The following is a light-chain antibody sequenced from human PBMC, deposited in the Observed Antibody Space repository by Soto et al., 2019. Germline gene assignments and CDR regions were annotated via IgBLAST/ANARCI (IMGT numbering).Light chain of an antibody. CDR1: QRMSAW. V-gene: IGKV1-5*01. Sequence: DIQMTQSPTTLSASVGDRVIITCRASQRMSAWLAWYQQKPGKAPTLLIYDASSLENGVPSRFSGSGSGTDFTLTISSLQPHDFATYYCQQHDTYPWTFGQGTKVEIK. CDR3: QQHDTYPWT. CDR2: DAS. J-gene: IGKJ1*01.